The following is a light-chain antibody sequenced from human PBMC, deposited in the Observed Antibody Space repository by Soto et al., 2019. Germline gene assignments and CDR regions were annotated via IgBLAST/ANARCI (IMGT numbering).Light chain of an antibody. V-gene: IGKV3-20*01. CDR1: QSVSSK. CDR2: GAS. J-gene: IGKJ5*01. CDR3: QQYGSSPRT. Sequence: EIVMTQSPATLSVSPGEGATLSCRASQSVSSKLAWYQQKPGQAPRLLIYGASTRATGIPDRFSGSGSGTDFTLTISRLEPEDFAVYYCQQYGSSPRTFGQGTRLEIK.